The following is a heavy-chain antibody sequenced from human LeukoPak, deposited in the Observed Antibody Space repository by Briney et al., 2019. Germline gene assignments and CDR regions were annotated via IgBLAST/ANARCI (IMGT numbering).Heavy chain of an antibody. CDR2: VNPNSGNT. CDR3: ARVRGIAARGLLNWFDP. D-gene: IGHD6-6*01. J-gene: IGHJ5*02. V-gene: IGHV1-8*01. Sequence: ASVKVSCKASGYTFTSYDINWVRQATGQGLEWMGWVNPNSGNTGYAQKFQGRVTMTRNTSISTAYMELSSLRSEDTAVYYCARVRGIAARGLLNWFDPWGQGTLVTVSS. CDR1: GYTFTSYD.